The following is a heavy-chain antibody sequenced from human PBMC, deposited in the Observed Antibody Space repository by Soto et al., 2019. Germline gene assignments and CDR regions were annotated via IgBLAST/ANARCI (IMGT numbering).Heavy chain of an antibody. CDR3: ASGPLYCSGGSCYSNGMDV. Sequence: VKVSCKACGGNISSYPINRVRQAPGRGLEWMGGMIPIFGTANYAQKFQGRVTITADESTSTAYMELSSLRSEDTAVYYCASGPLYCSGGSCYSNGMDVWGQGTTVTVSS. J-gene: IGHJ6*02. CDR1: GGNISSYP. V-gene: IGHV1-69*13. D-gene: IGHD2-15*01. CDR2: MIPIFGTA.